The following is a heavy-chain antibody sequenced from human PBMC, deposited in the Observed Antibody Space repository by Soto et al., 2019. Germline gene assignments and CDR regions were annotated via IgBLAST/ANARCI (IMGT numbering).Heavy chain of an antibody. Sequence: PGGSLRLSCAASGFTFSSHSMNWVRQAPGKGLEWVSYISSSSSTIYYADSVKGRFTISRDNAKNSLYLQMNSLRAEDTAVYYCARDYYGDYYYYYGMDVWGQGTTVTVSS. CDR1: GFTFSSHS. CDR3: ARDYYGDYYYYYGMDV. J-gene: IGHJ6*02. V-gene: IGHV3-48*01. CDR2: ISSSSSTI. D-gene: IGHD3-22*01.